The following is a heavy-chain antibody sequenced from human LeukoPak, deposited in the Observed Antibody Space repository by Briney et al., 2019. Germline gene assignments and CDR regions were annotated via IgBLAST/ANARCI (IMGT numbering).Heavy chain of an antibody. V-gene: IGHV3-21*01. CDR1: GFTFSSYS. CDR2: ISSSSSYI. J-gene: IGHJ6*03. CDR3: ARVLHLWAYYYYYMDV. Sequence: RGSLRLSCAASGFTFSSYSMNWVRQAPGKGLEWVSSISSSSSYIYYADSVKGRFTISRDNAKNSLYLQMNSLRAEDTAVYYCARVLHLWAYYYYYMDVWGKGTTVTVSS. D-gene: IGHD5-18*01.